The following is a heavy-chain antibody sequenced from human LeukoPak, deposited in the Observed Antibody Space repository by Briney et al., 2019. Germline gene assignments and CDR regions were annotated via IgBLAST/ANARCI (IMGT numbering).Heavy chain of an antibody. CDR3: VKPPSYSSGWRWFDP. Sequence: SETLSLTCAVSGGSISSSNRWSWVRQPPGKGLEWIGEIYHSGSTKYNPSLKSRVTISVDKSKNQFSLKLTSETAADTAVYYCVKPPSYSSGWRWFDPWGQGTLVTVSS. CDR1: GGSISSSNR. V-gene: IGHV4-4*02. J-gene: IGHJ5*02. D-gene: IGHD6-19*01. CDR2: IYHSGST.